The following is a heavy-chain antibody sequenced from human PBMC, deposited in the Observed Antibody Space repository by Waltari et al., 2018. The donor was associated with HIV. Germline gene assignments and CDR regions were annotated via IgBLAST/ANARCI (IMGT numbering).Heavy chain of an antibody. CDR2: FYSNGDI. Sequence: QVQLQESGPGLVRPSETLSLRCNVSGGSITGYYWTWIRQPPGKGLEWFGYFYSNGDINYNPSLKIRLAISIDTSKRQFSLNLRSVTVADTAVYYCARGSGDFWSGFHCFDYWGQGSLVTVSS. CDR3: ARGSGDFWSGFHCFDY. V-gene: IGHV4-59*01. D-gene: IGHD3-3*01. CDR1: GGSITGYY. J-gene: IGHJ4*02.